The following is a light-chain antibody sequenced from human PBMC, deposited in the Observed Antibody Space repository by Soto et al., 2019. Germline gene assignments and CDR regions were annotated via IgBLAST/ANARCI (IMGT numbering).Light chain of an antibody. CDR2: KAS. CDR3: QQYNSYPWT. Sequence: DIQMTQSPSTLSASVGDRVTITCRASQSISSWLAWYQQKPGKAPTLLIYKASSLESGVPSRFSGSGSGTDLTLTISSLQPDDFATYYCQQYNSYPWTFGQGTKLEIK. CDR1: QSISSW. J-gene: IGKJ1*01. V-gene: IGKV1-5*03.